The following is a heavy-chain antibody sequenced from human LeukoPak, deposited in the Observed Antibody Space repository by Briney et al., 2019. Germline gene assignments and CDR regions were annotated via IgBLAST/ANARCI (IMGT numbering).Heavy chain of an antibody. V-gene: IGHV3-30*18. Sequence: GRSLRLSCAASGFTFSSYGMHWVRQAPGKGLEWVAVISYDGSNKYYADSVKGRFTISRDNSKNTLYLQMNSLRAEDTAVYYCAKDPQGATTPPGWGQGTIVTVSS. CDR3: AKDPQGATTPPG. D-gene: IGHD1-26*01. CDR2: ISYDGSNK. J-gene: IGHJ3*01. CDR1: GFTFSSYG.